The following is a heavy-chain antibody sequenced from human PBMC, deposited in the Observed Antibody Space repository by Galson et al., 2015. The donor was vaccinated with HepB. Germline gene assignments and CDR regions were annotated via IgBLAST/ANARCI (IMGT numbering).Heavy chain of an antibody. J-gene: IGHJ6*02. V-gene: IGHV3-11*06. CDR1: GFTFSDYY. CDR3: ARGDYGGNGDYYYYYGMDV. CDR2: ISSSSSYT. D-gene: IGHD4-23*01. Sequence: SLRLSCAASGFTFSDYYMSWIRQAPGKGLEWVSYISSSSSYTNYADSVKGRFTISRDNAKNSLYLQMNSLRAEDTAVYYCARGDYGGNGDYYYYYGMDVWGQGTTVTVSS.